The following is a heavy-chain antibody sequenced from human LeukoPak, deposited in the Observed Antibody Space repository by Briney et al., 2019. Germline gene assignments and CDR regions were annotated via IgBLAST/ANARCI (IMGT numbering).Heavy chain of an antibody. J-gene: IGHJ4*02. CDR1: GGSFSGYY. D-gene: IGHD6-19*01. CDR2: INHSGST. V-gene: IGHV4-34*01. CDR3: ARVNSGWPSYFDY. Sequence: SETLSLTCAVYGGSFSGYYWSWIRQPPGKGLEWIGEINHSGSTNYNPSLKSRVTISVDTSKNQFSLKLSSVTAADTAVYYCARVNSGWPSYFDYWGQGTLVTVSS.